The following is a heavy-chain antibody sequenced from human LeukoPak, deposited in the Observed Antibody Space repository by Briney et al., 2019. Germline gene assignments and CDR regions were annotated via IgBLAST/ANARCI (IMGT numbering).Heavy chain of an antibody. CDR3: ARDRGVYSRTLED. J-gene: IGHJ4*02. D-gene: IGHD2-2*01. CDR2: ISSSGSTI. Sequence: GGSLRLSCAASGFTFSSYEMNWVRQAPGKGLEWVSYISSSGSTIYYADSVKGRFTTSGDNAKNSLYLQMNSLRAEDTAVYYCARDRGVYSRTLEDWGQGTLVTVSS. CDR1: GFTFSSYE. V-gene: IGHV3-48*03.